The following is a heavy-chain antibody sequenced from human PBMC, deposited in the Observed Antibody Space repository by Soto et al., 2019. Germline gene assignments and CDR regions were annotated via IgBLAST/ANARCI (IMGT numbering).Heavy chain of an antibody. V-gene: IGHV1-69*13. CDR3: ARDPRGTAMVTTFDWFDP. CDR1: GGTFSSYA. D-gene: IGHD5-18*01. J-gene: IGHJ5*02. CDR2: IIPIFGTA. Sequence: GASVKVSCKASGGTFSSYAISWVRQAPGQGLEWMGGIIPIFGTANYAQKFQGRVTITADESTSTAYMELSSLRSEDTAVYYCARDPRGTAMVTTFDWFDPWGQGTLVTVSS.